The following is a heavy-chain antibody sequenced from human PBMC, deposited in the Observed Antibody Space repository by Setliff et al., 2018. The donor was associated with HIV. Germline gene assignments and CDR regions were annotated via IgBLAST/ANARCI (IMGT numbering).Heavy chain of an antibody. V-gene: IGHV4-39*01. D-gene: IGHD6-6*01. CDR3: ARGPESVAPRMCAFDI. J-gene: IGHJ3*02. CDR1: GGSISSNIYY. Sequence: SETLSLTCTVSGGSISSNIYYWGWIRRPPGRGPEWIGSIYYSGNTYYNPSLKRRVTMSVDTSNNQFSLSLTSVTATDTATYYCARGPESVAPRMCAFDIWGQGTMVTVSS. CDR2: IYYSGNT.